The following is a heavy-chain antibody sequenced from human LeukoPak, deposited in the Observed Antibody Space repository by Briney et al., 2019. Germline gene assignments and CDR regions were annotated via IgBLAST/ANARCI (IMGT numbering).Heavy chain of an antibody. CDR1: GYSFTSYW. J-gene: IGHJ4*02. D-gene: IGHD3-22*01. V-gene: IGHV5-51*01. Sequence: GESLKISFKGSGYSFTSYWIGWVRQMPGKGLEWMGVIYPGDSDTRYSPSFQGQVTISADKSISTAYLQWSSLKASDTAMYYCARHAFDSSGLPAPIDYWGQGTLVTASS. CDR3: ARHAFDSSGLPAPIDY. CDR2: IYPGDSDT.